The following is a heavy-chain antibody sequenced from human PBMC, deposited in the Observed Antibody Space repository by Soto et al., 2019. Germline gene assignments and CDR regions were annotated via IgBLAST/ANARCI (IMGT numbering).Heavy chain of an antibody. CDR3: ANYQTPSGGNSFTNPFDY. CDR2: ISGSGGST. D-gene: IGHD2-8*01. V-gene: IGHV3-23*01. Sequence: GGSLRLSCAASGFTFSSYAMSWLRQAPGKGLEWVSAISGSGGSTYYADSVKGRSTISRDNSKNTLYLQMNSLRAEDTAVYYCANYQTPSGGNSFTNPFDYHDQRTRVAAAS. CDR1: GFTFSSYA. J-gene: IGHJ4*02.